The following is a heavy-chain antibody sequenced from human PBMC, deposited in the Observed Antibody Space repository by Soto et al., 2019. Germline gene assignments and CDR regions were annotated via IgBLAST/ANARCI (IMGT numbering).Heavy chain of an antibody. CDR1: GDSYSISTYS. CDR2: IYQSGVT. J-gene: IGHJ5*02. D-gene: IGHD6-19*01. Sequence: SETLSLTCNMSGDSYSISTYSWSWIRQPPGKALQWIGFIYQSGVTSYNLSLASRVSISLDRSNNQCSLKLKSVTAADTAVYFCAGMPYTSGLRFDPWGPGTLVTVSS. V-gene: IGHV4-30-2*01. CDR3: AGMPYTSGLRFDP.